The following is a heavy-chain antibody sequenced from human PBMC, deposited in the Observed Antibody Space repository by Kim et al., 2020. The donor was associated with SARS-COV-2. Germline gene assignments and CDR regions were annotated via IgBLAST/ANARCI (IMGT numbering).Heavy chain of an antibody. CDR1: GGSFSGYY. CDR2: VNRGGST. J-gene: IGHJ6*04. V-gene: IGHV4-34*01. D-gene: IGHD2-2*01. CDR3: ARRQYQLLSRIAASKMGGMDV. Sequence: SETLSLTCALYGGSFSGYYWSWIRQPPGKGLEWIGEVNRGGSTNYNPSLKSRVTVSVETSMTQFSLNLSSVTAADTAVYYCARRQYQLLSRIAASKMGGMDVCPKGTPATVPS.